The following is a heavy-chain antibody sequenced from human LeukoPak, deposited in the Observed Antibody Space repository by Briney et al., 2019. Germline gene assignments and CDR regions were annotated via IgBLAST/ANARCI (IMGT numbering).Heavy chain of an antibody. CDR2: IYYTEST. CDR3: ARHGSIREGRWWFDP. CDR1: GGSISSYY. V-gene: IGHV4-59*08. Sequence: SETLSLTCTVSGGSISSYYWSWIRQPPGKGLEWIGYIYYTESTNYNASLKSRVTISLDTPNYQISLKLSSVTAADTAVYYCARHGSIREGRWWFDPWGQGTLVTVSS. D-gene: IGHD4-23*01. J-gene: IGHJ5*02.